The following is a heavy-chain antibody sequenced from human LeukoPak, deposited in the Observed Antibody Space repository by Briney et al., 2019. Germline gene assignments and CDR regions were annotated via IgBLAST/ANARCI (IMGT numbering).Heavy chain of an antibody. J-gene: IGHJ3*02. CDR1: GFTFSSYS. D-gene: IGHD3-22*01. V-gene: IGHV3-30*18. Sequence: PGGSLRLSCAASGFTFSSYSMHWVRQAPGKGLEWVAVISYDGSNKYYADSVKGRFTISRDNSKNTLYLQMNSLRAEDTAVYYCAKAYYDSSGYYPDAFDIWGQGTMVTVSS. CDR3: AKAYYDSSGYYPDAFDI. CDR2: ISYDGSNK.